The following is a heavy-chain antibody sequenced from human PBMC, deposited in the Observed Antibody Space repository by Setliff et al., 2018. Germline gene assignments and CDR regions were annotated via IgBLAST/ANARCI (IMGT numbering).Heavy chain of an antibody. V-gene: IGHV3-23*01. CDR1: GFTFSTYV. Sequence: PGGSLRLSCAASGFTFSTYVMTWVRQAPGKGLEWVSSIHGDGTYYADSVKGRFTISRDNSQNTLSLQVNSLRAEDTAVYYCAKRPEHVDMYFDYWGQGALVTVSS. CDR3: AKRPEHVDMYFDY. J-gene: IGHJ4*02. CDR2: IHGDGT.